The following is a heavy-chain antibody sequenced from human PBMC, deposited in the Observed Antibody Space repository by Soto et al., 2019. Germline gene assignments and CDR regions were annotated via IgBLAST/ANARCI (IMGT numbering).Heavy chain of an antibody. CDR1: CGSISSYN. J-gene: IGHJ6*01. D-gene: IGHD6-13*01. V-gene: IGHV4-59*01. CDR2: IYYSGST. Sequence: SETLSITRPVSCGSISSYNWSWIRQPPGKGLEWIGYIYYSGSTNYNPSLKSRVNISVDTAKYQFSLKLSSVTAADTAVYYCARDPQAEQHQSYGMDVWGQGTTVKVSS. CDR3: ARDPQAEQHQSYGMDV.